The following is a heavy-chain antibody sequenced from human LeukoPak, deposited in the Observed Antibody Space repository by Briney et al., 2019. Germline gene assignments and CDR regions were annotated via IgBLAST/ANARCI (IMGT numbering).Heavy chain of an antibody. CDR3: ARDQRYCSGGSCCPGWFDP. V-gene: IGHV1-2*02. CDR1: GYTFTGYY. Sequence: ASVKVSCKASGYTFTGYYMHWVRQAPGQGLEWMGWINPSGGTNYAQKFQGRVTMTRDTSISTAYMELSRLRSDDTAVYYCARDQRYCSGGSCCPGWFDPWGQGTLVTVSS. CDR2: INPSGGT. D-gene: IGHD2-15*01. J-gene: IGHJ5*02.